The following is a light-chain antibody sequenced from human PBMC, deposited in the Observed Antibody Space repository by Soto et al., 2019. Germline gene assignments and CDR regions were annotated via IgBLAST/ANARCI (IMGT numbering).Light chain of an antibody. J-gene: IGKJ2*01. CDR3: QQYSSWPPRYT. Sequence: EIVMTQSPATLSVSPGERATLSCRASQSVSSNLAWYQQKPGQAPRLLIYGASTRATGIPARFSGSGSGTECTLIISSLQSEDFAVYYCQQYSSWPPRYTFGQGTKLEIK. CDR1: QSVSSN. V-gene: IGKV3-15*01. CDR2: GAS.